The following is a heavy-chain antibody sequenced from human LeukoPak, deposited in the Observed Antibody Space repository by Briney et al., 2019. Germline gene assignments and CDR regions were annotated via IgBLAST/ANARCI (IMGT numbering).Heavy chain of an antibody. D-gene: IGHD3-22*01. CDR2: ISGSGGST. CDR1: GFTFSSYA. CDR3: AKDQASMIVVVIAFDY. J-gene: IGHJ4*02. Sequence: GGSLRLSCAASGFTFSSYAMSWVRQAPGKGLEWVSAISGSGGSTYYADSVKGRFTISRDNSKNTLYLQMNSLRAEDAAVYYCAKDQASMIVVVIAFDYWGQGTLVTVSS. V-gene: IGHV3-23*01.